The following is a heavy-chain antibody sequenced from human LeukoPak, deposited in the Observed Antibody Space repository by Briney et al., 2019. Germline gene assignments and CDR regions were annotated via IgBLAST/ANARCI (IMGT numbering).Heavy chain of an antibody. CDR1: GGSITNYY. D-gene: IGHD2-2*03. J-gene: IGHJ6*03. CDR3: SRGPAGYCSSSTTCNWRYMDV. Sequence: PSETLSLTCSVSGGSITNYYWSWIRQPPGEGLEWIGYFYCSGRTNYNPSLNPSLKSRVTVSVDTSKNQFSLRLSSVTAADTALYYCSRGPAGYCSSSTTCNWRYMDVWGKGTTVTVSS. CDR2: FYCSGRT. V-gene: IGHV4-59*01.